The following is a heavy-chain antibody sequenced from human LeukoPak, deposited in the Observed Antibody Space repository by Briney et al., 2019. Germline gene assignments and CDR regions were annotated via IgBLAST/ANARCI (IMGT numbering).Heavy chain of an antibody. V-gene: IGHV3-11*04. CDR3: ARGSRGAKRANWFDP. J-gene: IGHJ5*02. Sequence: PGGSLRLSCATSGFTFSDYYMSWIRQAPGKGLEWVSYISSSGSPIYYADSVKGRFTISRDNAKNSLYLQMNSLRAEDTAVYYCARGSRGAKRANWFDPWGQGALVTVSS. CDR1: GFTFSDYY. D-gene: IGHD3-10*01. CDR2: ISSSGSPI.